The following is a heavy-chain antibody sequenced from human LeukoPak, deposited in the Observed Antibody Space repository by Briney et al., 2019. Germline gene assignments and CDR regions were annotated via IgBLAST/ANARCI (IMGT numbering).Heavy chain of an antibody. J-gene: IGHJ4*02. Sequence: GGSLRLSCAASGFTFSSYEMNWVRQAPGKGLEWVGFIRSKAYGGTTEYAASVKGRFTISRDDSKSIAYLQMNSLKTEDTAVYYCTRGDYGDYATRYYFDYWGQGTLVTVSS. D-gene: IGHD4-17*01. V-gene: IGHV3-49*04. CDR2: IRSKAYGGTT. CDR1: GFTFSSYE. CDR3: TRGDYGDYATRYYFDY.